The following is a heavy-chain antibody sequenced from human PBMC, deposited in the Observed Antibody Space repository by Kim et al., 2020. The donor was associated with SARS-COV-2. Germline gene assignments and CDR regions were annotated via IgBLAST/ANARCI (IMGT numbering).Heavy chain of an antibody. V-gene: IGHV3-11*04. CDR1: GFTFSDHY. CDR2: ISPSGDPI. Sequence: GGSLRLSCEASGFTFSDHYMTWVRQAPGKGLEFVSHISPSGDPIYYADFVKGRFTISRDDAKNSLYLQINSLRAEDAAVYYCARYFYDSYSNTYFFDYWGQGTLVTVSS. J-gene: IGHJ4*01. D-gene: IGHD3-22*01. CDR3: ARYFYDSYSNTYFFDY.